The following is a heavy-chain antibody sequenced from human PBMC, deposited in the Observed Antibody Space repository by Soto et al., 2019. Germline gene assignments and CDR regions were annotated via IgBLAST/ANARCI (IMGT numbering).Heavy chain of an antibody. J-gene: IGHJ4*02. D-gene: IGHD6-19*01. Sequence: QVQLVQSGTEVKKPGASVKVSCKTSGYPFTSYGINWVRQAPGQGPEWMGWISAYNGKPSYTQKFQGRVTMTTDTSTSTAYLEMRTLRSDDTAVYYCARDSLIAVTGLLHYWGQGTLVTVSS. CDR3: ARDSLIAVTGLLHY. CDR1: GYPFTSYG. V-gene: IGHV1-18*01. CDR2: ISAYNGKP.